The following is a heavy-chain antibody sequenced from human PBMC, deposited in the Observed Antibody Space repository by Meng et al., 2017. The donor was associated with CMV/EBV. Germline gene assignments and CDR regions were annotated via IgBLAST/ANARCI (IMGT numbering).Heavy chain of an antibody. V-gene: IGHV3-7*01. CDR2: IKQDGSEK. CDR3: ARDCSSTTGGMDV. Sequence: GESLKISCTASGFTFGDYAMSWVRQAPGKGLEWVANIKQDGSEKYYVDSVKGRFTISRDNAKNSLYLQMNSLRAEDTAVYYCARDCSSTTGGMDVWGQGTTVTVSS. CDR1: GFTFGDYA. D-gene: IGHD2-2*01. J-gene: IGHJ6*02.